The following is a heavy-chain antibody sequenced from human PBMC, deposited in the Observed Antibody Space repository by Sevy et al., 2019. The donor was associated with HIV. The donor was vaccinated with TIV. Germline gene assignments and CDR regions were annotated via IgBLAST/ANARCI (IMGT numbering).Heavy chain of an antibody. Sequence: GGSLRLSCAASGFTFRKYSMSWVRQPPGKRLEWVSTLSFGCGEINYADSVKGRFTISRDNSKSSVYLQMNNLRPEDTAVHYCAREGCTKPHDYWGQGTLVTVSS. D-gene: IGHD2-8*01. V-gene: IGHV3-23*01. CDR3: AREGCTKPHDY. CDR1: GFTFRKYS. CDR2: LSFGCGEI. J-gene: IGHJ4*02.